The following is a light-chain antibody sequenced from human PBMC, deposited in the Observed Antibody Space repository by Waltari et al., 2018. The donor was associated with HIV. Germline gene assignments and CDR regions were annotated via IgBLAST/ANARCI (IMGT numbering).Light chain of an antibody. Sequence: DIQMTQSPSSLSASVGDRVTITCQASQDISIHLNWYQQKSGKAPKLLIYDASNLETGVTSRFSGSGSGTDFTFTISSLQPEDIGTYYCQQYNNVPTFGQGTRLEIK. CDR2: DAS. CDR3: QQYNNVPT. J-gene: IGKJ5*01. CDR1: QDISIH. V-gene: IGKV1-33*01.